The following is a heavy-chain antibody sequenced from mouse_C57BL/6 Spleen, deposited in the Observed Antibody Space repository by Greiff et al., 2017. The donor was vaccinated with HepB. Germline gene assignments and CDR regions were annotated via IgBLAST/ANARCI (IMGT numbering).Heavy chain of an antibody. CDR1: GYTFTSYW. V-gene: IGHV1-50*01. CDR2: IDPSDSYT. D-gene: IGHD1-1*01. J-gene: IGHJ4*01. CDR3: ARGYYGSSTLYYYAMDY. Sequence: VQLQQPGAELVKPGASVKLSCKASGYTFTSYWMQWVKQRPGQGLEWIGEIDPSDSYTNYNQKFKGKATLTVDTSSGTAYMQLSSLTSEDSAVYYCARGYYGSSTLYYYAMDYWGQGTSVTVSS.